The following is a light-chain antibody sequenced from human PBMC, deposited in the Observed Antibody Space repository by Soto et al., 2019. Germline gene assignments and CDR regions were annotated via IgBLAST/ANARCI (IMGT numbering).Light chain of an antibody. V-gene: IGKV3-11*01. CDR1: QSVSNY. Sequence: EIVLTQSPATLSLSPGERATLSCRASQSVSNYLAWYQQKPGQAPRLLIYAATNRAPDIPARFSGSGSGTAFTLTISSREPEDVGVYYCQQRRSWPPLTFGGGTKVEMK. CDR2: AAT. J-gene: IGKJ4*01. CDR3: QQRRSWPPLT.